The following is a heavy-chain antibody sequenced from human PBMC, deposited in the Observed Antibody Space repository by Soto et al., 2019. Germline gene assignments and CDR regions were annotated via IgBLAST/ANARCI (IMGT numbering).Heavy chain of an antibody. Sequence: PSETLSLTCTVAGGAVSSGSYYWRWIRQPPGKGLEWIGYIYYRGSTNYNPSLKSRVTISVDTSKNQFSLTLSSVTAAHTAVSYCSSEYSRPSPFECWERETLGAVAS. J-gene: IGHJ4*01. D-gene: IGHD6-13*01. CDR2: IYYRGST. CDR1: GGAVSSGSYY. V-gene: IGHV4-61*01. CDR3: SSEYSRPSPFEC.